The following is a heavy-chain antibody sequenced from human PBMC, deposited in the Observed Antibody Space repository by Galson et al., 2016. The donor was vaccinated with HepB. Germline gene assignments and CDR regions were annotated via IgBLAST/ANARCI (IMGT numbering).Heavy chain of an antibody. J-gene: IGHJ4*02. CDR3: ARIRDYGYFDY. D-gene: IGHD4-17*01. CDR1: GGSISSSNFY. Sequence: SETLSLTCTVSGGSISSSNFYWGWIRQPPGKGLEWIGTLYYTGNTYYSASLKSRVTISVHTSKNQFSLKLSSVTAADTAIYYCARIRDYGYFDYWGQGTLVTVSS. V-gene: IGHV4-39*01. CDR2: LYYTGNT.